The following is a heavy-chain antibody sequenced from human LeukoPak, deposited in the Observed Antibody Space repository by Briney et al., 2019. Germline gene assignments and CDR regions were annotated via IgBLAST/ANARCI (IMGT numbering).Heavy chain of an antibody. CDR2: CYYTGST. V-gene: IGHV4-39*01. CDR1: GGSISSSSYY. D-gene: IGHD3-22*01. Sequence: SETLSLTCTVSGGSISSSSYYWGWIRQPPGKGLEWIGSCYYTGSTYYNPSLQSRVTISVDTSKNQFSLNLSSVTAADTAVYFCASRRDYYDSSGYVWFDPWGQGTLVTASS. J-gene: IGHJ5*02. CDR3: ASRRDYYDSSGYVWFDP.